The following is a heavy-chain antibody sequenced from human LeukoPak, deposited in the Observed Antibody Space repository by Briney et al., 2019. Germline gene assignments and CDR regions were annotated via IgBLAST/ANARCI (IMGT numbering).Heavy chain of an antibody. J-gene: IGHJ4*02. CDR1: GFTFTNYA. D-gene: IGHD3-22*01. V-gene: IGHV3-23*01. CDR3: AKDLSSGSYYFDY. CDR2: IRGSGVDT. Sequence: PGGSLRLSCAASGFTFTNYAMSCDRQPPGKGREWVSAIRGSGVDTYYADSVKGPFTMSRDNSKNTLYLQMNSLRAEDTAVYYCAKDLSSGSYYFDYWGQGTLVTVSS.